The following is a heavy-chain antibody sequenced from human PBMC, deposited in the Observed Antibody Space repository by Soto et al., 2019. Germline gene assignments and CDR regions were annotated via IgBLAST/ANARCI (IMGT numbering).Heavy chain of an antibody. V-gene: IGHV4-34*01. CDR1: GGSFSGYY. J-gene: IGHJ6*02. CDR2: INHSGST. Sequence: SETLSLTCAVYGGSFSGYYWSWIRQPPGKGLEWIGEINHSGSTNYNPSLKSRVTISVDTSKNQFSLKLSSVTAADTAVYYCAIGLLWLGEIGMDGWGQGTTVTVAS. D-gene: IGHD3-10*01. CDR3: AIGLLWLGEIGMDG.